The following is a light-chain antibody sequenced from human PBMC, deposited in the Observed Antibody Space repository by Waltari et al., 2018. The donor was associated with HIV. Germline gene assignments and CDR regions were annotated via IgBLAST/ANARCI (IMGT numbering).Light chain of an antibody. CDR1: QCVISNY. CDR2: GAS. V-gene: IGKV3-20*01. J-gene: IGKJ4*01. CDR3: QQYAASPFT. Sequence: EVVLPQSPGTLSLSPGERATLPCRASQCVISNYLPWYQQTPGQAPRLLIYGASSRATGIPDRFSGSESGTEFTLTISRLEPEDFAVYYCQQYAASPFTFGGGTKLEIK.